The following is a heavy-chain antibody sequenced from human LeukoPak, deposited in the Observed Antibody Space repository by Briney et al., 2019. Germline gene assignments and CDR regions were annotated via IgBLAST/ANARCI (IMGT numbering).Heavy chain of an antibody. CDR3: ASLYSGSYDTGSFDYFNY. J-gene: IGHJ4*02. CDR2: MYYSGST. V-gene: IGHV4-59*01. D-gene: IGHD1-26*01. CDR1: GGSISSYY. Sequence: SETLSLTCTVSGGSISSYYWSWIRQPPGKGLGWIGYMYYSGSTNYNPSLKSRVTISVDTSKNQFSLKLSSVTAADTAVYYCASLYSGSYDTGSFDYFNYWGQGTLVSVSS.